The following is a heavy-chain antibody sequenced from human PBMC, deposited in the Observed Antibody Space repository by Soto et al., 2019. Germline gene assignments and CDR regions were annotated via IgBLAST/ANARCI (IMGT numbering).Heavy chain of an antibody. CDR1: GYTFTGYY. D-gene: IGHD6-13*01. J-gene: IGHJ3*02. Sequence: ASVEVSCKASGYTFTGYYMHWVRQAPGQGLEWMGWINPNSGGTNYAQKFQGRVTMTRDTSISTAYMELSRLRSDDTAVYYCARVRGIGSSSWYIGAHNAFDIWGQGTMVTVSS. V-gene: IGHV1-2*02. CDR3: ARVRGIGSSSWYIGAHNAFDI. CDR2: INPNSGGT.